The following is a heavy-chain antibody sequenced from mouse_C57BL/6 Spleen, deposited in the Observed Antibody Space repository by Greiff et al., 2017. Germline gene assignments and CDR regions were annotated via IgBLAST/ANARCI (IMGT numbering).Heavy chain of an antibody. V-gene: IGHV1-12*01. J-gene: IGHJ4*01. D-gene: IGHD1-1*01. CDR1: GYTFTSYN. CDR2: IYPGNGDT. CDR3: AREGEKFITTVVAEFYYYAMDY. Sequence: QVQLQQSGAELVRPGASVKMSCKASGYTFTSYNMHWVKQTPRQGLEWIGAIYPGNGDTSYNQKFKGKATLTVDKSSSTAYMQLSSLTSEDSAVYFCAREGEKFITTVVAEFYYYAMDYWGQGTSVTVSS.